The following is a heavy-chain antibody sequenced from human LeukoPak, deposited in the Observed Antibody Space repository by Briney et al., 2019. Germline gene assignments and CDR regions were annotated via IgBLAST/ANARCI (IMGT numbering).Heavy chain of an antibody. D-gene: IGHD3-10*01. CDR1: GFTFSDYY. V-gene: IGHV3-11*01. CDR3: ARDWSRTYYYGSGSSRLVSPH. J-gene: IGHJ4*02. CDR2: ISSSGSTI. Sequence: GGSLRLSCAASGFTFSDYYMSWLRQAPGKGLEWVSYISSSGSTIYYADSVKGRFTISRDNAKNSLYLQMNSLRAEDTAVYYCARDWSRTYYYGSGSSRLVSPHWGQGTLVTVSS.